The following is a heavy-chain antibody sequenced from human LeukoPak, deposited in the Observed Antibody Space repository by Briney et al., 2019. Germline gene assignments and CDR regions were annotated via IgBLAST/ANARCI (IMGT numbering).Heavy chain of an antibody. CDR2: IREDGSEK. J-gene: IGHJ6*03. Sequence: GGSLRLSCAASGFTFNNYWMGWVRQAPGKGLEWVANIREDGSEKNYVDSVKGRFTISRDNAKNSLYLQMSSLRAADTAVYYCARVMAASVWRSYGSYYYYYYMDVWGKGTTVTVSS. V-gene: IGHV3-7*01. CDR3: ARVMAASVWRSYGSYYYYYYMDV. D-gene: IGHD3-16*01. CDR1: GFTFNNYW.